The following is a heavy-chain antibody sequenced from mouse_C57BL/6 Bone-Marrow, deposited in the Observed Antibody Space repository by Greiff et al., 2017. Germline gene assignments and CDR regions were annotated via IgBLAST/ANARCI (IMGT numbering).Heavy chain of an antibody. CDR1: GFNINADY. V-gene: IGHV14-4*01. D-gene: IGHD1-1*01. CDR2: IDPENGDT. J-gene: IGHJ2*01. Sequence: QQSGAELVRPGASVKLSCSASGFNINADYMLRVKQRPAQGLEWIGWIDPENGDTEYASKFQGKATITADTSSSTAYLQLSSLTSEDTAVYYCTLITTVVATDYWGQGTTLTVSS. CDR3: TLITTVVATDY.